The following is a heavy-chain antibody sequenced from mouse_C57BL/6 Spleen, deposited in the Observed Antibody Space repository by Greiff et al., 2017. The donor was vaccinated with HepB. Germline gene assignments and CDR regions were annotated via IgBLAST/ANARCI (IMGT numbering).Heavy chain of an antibody. D-gene: IGHD3-2*02. CDR1: GYPFTSYW. J-gene: IGHJ3*01. V-gene: IGHV1-53*01. Sequence: QVQLQQPGTELVKPGASVKLSCKASGYPFTSYWMHWVKQRPGQGLEWIGNINPSNGGTNYNEKFKSKATLTVDKSSSTAYMQLSSLTSEDSAVYYCARMRQLRLPFAYWGQGTLVTVSA. CDR2: INPSNGGT. CDR3: ARMRQLRLPFAY.